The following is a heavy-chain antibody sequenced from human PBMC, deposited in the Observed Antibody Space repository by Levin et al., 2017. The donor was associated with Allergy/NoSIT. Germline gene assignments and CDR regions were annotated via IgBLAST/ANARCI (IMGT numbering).Heavy chain of an antibody. CDR3: SRDGYGDAFDL. Sequence: GESLKISCAASGFIFANYGLTWFRRAPGKGLEWVGFIRSRTSGGTTEYAASAKGRFTISRDDSKSIAYLQMNSLKRDDTAVYYCSRDGYGDAFDLWGQGTMVTVSS. V-gene: IGHV3-49*03. CDR1: GFIFANYG. D-gene: IGHD5-18*01. CDR2: IRSRTSGGTT. J-gene: IGHJ3*01.